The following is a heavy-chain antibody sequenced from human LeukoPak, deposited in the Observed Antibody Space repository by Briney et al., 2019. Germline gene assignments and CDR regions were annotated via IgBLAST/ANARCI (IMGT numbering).Heavy chain of an antibody. Sequence: ASVKVSCKASGGTFSSYAISWVRQAPGQGLEWMGWINTNTGNPTYARGFTGRFVFSLGSSVSTAYLHIRSLKADDTAVYFCARDPVPGVFDYWGQGTLVSVSS. CDR3: ARDPVPGVFDY. CDR1: GGTFSSYA. D-gene: IGHD4-17*01. J-gene: IGHJ4*02. CDR2: INTNTGNP. V-gene: IGHV7-4-1*01.